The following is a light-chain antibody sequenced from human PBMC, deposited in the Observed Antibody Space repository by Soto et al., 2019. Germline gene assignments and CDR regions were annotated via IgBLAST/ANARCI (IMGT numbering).Light chain of an antibody. CDR1: SSDVGGYNY. CDR2: AVT. J-gene: IGLJ2*01. Sequence: QPVLTQPASVSGSPGQSITISCTGTSSDVGGYNYVSWHQQHPGKAPKLMIYAVTNRPSGVSTRFSGSKSGNTASLTISGLQAEDEADYYCSSYTSSNTVIIGGGTKLTVL. CDR3: SSYTSSNTVI. V-gene: IGLV2-14*01.